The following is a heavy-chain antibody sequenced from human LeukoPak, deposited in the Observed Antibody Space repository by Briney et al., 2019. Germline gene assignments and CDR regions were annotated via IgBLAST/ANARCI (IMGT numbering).Heavy chain of an antibody. J-gene: IGHJ4*02. Sequence: SETLSLTCTASGGSISSYYWSWIRQPPGKGPEWIGYIYYSGSANYNPSLKSRVTISVDTSKNQFSLKLGSVTAADTAVYYCARDLVPGTTGYWGQGTLVTVSS. V-gene: IGHV4-59*01. CDR3: ARDLVPGTTGY. CDR2: IYYSGSA. D-gene: IGHD1-1*01. CDR1: GGSISSYY.